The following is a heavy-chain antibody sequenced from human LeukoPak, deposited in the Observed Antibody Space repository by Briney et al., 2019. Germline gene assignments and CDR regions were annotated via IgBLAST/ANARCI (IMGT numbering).Heavy chain of an antibody. V-gene: IGHV1-8*01. J-gene: IGHJ5*02. CDR1: GYTFTSYD. CDR3: ARVPARRILEWLAKFDP. Sequence: GASVKVSCKASGYTFTSYDINWMRQATGQGLEWMGWMDPNSGNTGYAQKFQGRVTMTRNTSISTAYMELSSLRSEDTAVYYCARVPARRILEWLAKFDPWGQGTLVTVSS. D-gene: IGHD3-3*01. CDR2: MDPNSGNT.